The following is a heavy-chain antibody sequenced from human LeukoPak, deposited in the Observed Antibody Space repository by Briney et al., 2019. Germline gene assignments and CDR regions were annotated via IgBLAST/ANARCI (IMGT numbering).Heavy chain of an antibody. CDR1: GYTFTSYD. V-gene: IGHV1-8*01. CDR3: ARGRGTEWLLVPFEY. J-gene: IGHJ4*02. Sequence: ASVKVSCKTSGYTFTSYDLNWVRQATGQGVEWMGWVNPNSGNTGYAQKFQGRVTMTMDPSISTAYMELSSLRSEDTAVYYRARGRGTEWLLVPFEYWGQGTLVTVSS. D-gene: IGHD3-22*01. CDR2: VNPNSGNT.